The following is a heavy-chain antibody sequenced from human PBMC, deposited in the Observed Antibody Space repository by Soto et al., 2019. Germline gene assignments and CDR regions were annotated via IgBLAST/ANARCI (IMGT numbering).Heavy chain of an antibody. V-gene: IGHV4-34*01. CDR3: ASFSGSSGWYPFL. CDR1: GGSFSGYY. D-gene: IGHD6-19*01. J-gene: IGHJ4*02. CDR2: INHSGST. Sequence: TSETLSLTCAVYGGSFSGYYWSWIRQPPGKGLEWIGEINHSGSTNYNPSLKSRVTISVDTSKNQFSLKLSSVTAADTAVYYWASFSGSSGWYPFLWGQGTLVTVSS.